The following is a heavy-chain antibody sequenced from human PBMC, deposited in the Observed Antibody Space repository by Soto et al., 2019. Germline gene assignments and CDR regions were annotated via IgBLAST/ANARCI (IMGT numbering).Heavy chain of an antibody. CDR3: ARILTTDWYFDL. D-gene: IGHD4-17*01. Sequence: ASVMVSCKASGYTFTTYDISWVRQAPGQGLEWMGWISPYNGNTNYAQKFQDRVTMTTDTSTSTAYMEVRSLRSDDTAVYYCARILTTDWYFDLWGRGTLVTVSS. V-gene: IGHV1-18*01. J-gene: IGHJ2*01. CDR2: ISPYNGNT. CDR1: GYTFTTYD.